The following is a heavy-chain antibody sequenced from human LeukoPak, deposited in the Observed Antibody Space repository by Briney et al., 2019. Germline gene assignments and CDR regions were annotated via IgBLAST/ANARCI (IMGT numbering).Heavy chain of an antibody. Sequence: GGSLRLSCAASGFTFSSYAMSWVRQAPGKGLEWVSAISGSGGSTYYADSVKGRFTISRDNSKTTLYLQMNSLRAEDTAVYYCAKATPLKDGYSYYDILTVKYYFDYWGQGTLVTVSS. D-gene: IGHD3-9*01. J-gene: IGHJ4*02. CDR1: GFTFSSYA. CDR3: AKATPLKDGYSYYDILTVKYYFDY. V-gene: IGHV3-23*01. CDR2: ISGSGGST.